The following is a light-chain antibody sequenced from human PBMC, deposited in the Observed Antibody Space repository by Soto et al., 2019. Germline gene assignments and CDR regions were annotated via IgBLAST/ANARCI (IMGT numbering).Light chain of an antibody. V-gene: IGKV1-5*03. J-gene: IGKJ4*01. CDR1: QSISDC. Sequence: DIQITQSPSTLSASVGDRVTITCRATQSISDCLAWYQQKPGKAPKFLIYKASSLHSGVPSRFSGSGSGTDFTLTISSLQPEDFATYYCQQANSCTLTFGGGTKVDIK. CDR2: KAS. CDR3: QQANSCTLT.